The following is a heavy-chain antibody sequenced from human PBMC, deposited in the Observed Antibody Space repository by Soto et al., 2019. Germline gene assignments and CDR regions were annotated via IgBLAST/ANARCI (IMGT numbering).Heavy chain of an antibody. CDR2: IYYSGST. J-gene: IGHJ6*02. V-gene: IGHV4-39*01. CDR3: ASGYDTLTGYPRGDYYGMDV. D-gene: IGHD3-9*01. CDR1: GGSISSSSYY. Sequence: QLQLQESGPGLVKPSETLSLTCTVSGGSISSSSYYWGWIRQPPGKGLEWIGSIYYSGSTYYNPSLKSRVTISVDTSKNQFSLKLSSVTAADTAVYYCASGYDTLTGYPRGDYYGMDVWGQGTTVTVSS.